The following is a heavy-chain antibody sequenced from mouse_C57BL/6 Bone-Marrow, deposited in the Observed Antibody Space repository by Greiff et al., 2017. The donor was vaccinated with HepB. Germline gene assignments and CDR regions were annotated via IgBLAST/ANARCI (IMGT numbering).Heavy chain of an antibody. V-gene: IGHV1-80*01. CDR3: ARSYYYGSREAWFAY. Sequence: QVQLQQSGAELVKPGASVKISCKASGYAFSSYWMNWVKQRPGKGLEWIGQIYPGDGDTNYNGKFKGKATLTADKSSSTAYMQLSSLTSEDSAVYFCARSYYYGSREAWFAYWGQGTLVTVSA. J-gene: IGHJ3*01. D-gene: IGHD1-1*01. CDR1: GYAFSSYW. CDR2: IYPGDGDT.